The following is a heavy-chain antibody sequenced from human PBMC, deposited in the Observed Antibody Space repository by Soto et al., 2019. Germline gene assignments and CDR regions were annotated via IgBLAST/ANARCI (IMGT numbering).Heavy chain of an antibody. CDR2: MNPHSGNT. CDR1: GYTFTCYD. J-gene: IGHJ4*02. Sequence: GSSVKGSCKASGYTFTCYDINLLRHSTGQGLEWMGWMNPHSGNTGYAQKFQGRVTMTRNTSISTAYMELMRLRSDDAAVYYCARPSSYWDYIDYWGQGTLATDSS. V-gene: IGHV1-8*01. CDR3: ARPSSYWDYIDY. D-gene: IGHD1-7*01.